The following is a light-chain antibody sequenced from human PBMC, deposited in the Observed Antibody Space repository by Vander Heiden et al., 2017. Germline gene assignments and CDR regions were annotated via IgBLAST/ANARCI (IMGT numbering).Light chain of an antibody. V-gene: IGLV1-51*02. J-gene: IGLJ2*01. CDR2: ENN. CDR1: SSNNGNNY. CDR3: GAWDSSLSAVV. Sequence: QSVSTQPPSAAAAPGQKAPISFHGSSSNNGNNYVSWYQQLPGTAPKLLIYENNKRPSGIPDRFSGSKSGTSAALGITGLQTGDEADYYCGAWDSSLSAVVFGGGTKLTVL.